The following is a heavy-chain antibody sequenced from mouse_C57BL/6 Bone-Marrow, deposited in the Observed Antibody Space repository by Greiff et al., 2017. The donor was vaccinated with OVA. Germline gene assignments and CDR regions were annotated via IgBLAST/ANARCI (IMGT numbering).Heavy chain of an antibody. CDR2: IDPNSGGT. D-gene: IGHD1-1*01. V-gene: IGHV1-72*01. Sequence: VKLQQPGAELVKPGASVKLSCKASGYTFTSYWMHWVKQRPGRGLEWIGRIDPNSGGTKYNEKFKGKATLTVDKPSSTAYIQLSSLTSEGTAVYFCARSLFITTRLFAMASWGQGPSVPVSS. J-gene: IGHJ4*01. CDR3: ARSLFITTRLFAMAS. CDR1: GYTFTSYW.